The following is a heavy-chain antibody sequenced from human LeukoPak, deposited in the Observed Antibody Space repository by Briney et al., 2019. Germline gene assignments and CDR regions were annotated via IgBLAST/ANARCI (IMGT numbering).Heavy chain of an antibody. CDR1: GYTFTGYY. CDR2: MNPNSGNT. J-gene: IGHJ5*02. V-gene: IGHV1-8*02. D-gene: IGHD1-26*01. Sequence: ASVKVSCKASGYTFTGYYMHWVRQAPGQGLEWMGWMNPNSGNTGYAQKFQGRVTMTRNTSISTAYMELSSLRSEDTAVYYCARGLEGEFDPWGQGTLVTVSS. CDR3: ARGLEGEFDP.